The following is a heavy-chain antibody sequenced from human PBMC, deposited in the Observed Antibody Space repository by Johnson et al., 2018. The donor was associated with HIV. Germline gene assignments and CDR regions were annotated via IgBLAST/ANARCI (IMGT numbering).Heavy chain of an antibody. CDR1: GFTFSSYA. J-gene: IGHJ3*02. V-gene: IGHV3-30-3*01. Sequence: QVQLVESGGGVVQPGRSLRLSCAASGFTFSSYAMHRVRQAPGKGLEWVAVISYDGSNKYYADSVKGRFTISRDNSKNTLYLQMNSLRAEDTAVYYCARGGASDAFDIWGQGTMVTVS. CDR2: ISYDGSNK. CDR3: ARGGASDAFDI. D-gene: IGHD4/OR15-4a*01.